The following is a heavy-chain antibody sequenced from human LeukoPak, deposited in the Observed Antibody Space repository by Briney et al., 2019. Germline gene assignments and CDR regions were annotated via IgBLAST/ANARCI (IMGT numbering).Heavy chain of an antibody. J-gene: IGHJ4*02. D-gene: IGHD3-10*01. CDR1: GYTFTGYY. V-gene: IGHV1-46*01. CDR2: INPSGGST. Sequence: ASVKVSCKASGYTFTGYYMHWVRQAPGQGLEWMGIINPSGGSTSYAQKFQGRVTMTRDTSTSTVYMELSSLRSEDTAVYYCYGSGSYYLFDYWGQGTLVTVSS. CDR3: YGSGSYYLFDY.